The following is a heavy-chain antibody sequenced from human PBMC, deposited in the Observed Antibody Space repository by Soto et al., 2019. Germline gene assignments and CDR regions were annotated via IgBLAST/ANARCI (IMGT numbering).Heavy chain of an antibody. D-gene: IGHD3-3*01. CDR3: ARDQGITTFGVYSMYYYGMDV. V-gene: IGHV1-3*01. CDR1: GYTFSSYA. J-gene: IGHJ6*02. Sequence: ASVKVSCKASGYTFSSYAMHWVRQDPGQRLEWMGWINAGNGNRKYSQKFQGRVTITRDTSASTAYMELSSLRSEDTAVYYCARDQGITTFGVYSMYYYGMDVWGQGTTVTVSS. CDR2: INAGNGNR.